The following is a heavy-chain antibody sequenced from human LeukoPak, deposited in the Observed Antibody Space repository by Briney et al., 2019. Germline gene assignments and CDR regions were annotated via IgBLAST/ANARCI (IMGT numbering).Heavy chain of an antibody. CDR2: NIGSGGCT. J-gene: IGHJ2*01. CDR3: ATWPDPRRLRTPWWYFDL. D-gene: IGHD4-17*01. V-gene: IGHV3-23*01. CDR1: GFNFSSYV. Sequence: GSPRLSCAASGFNFSSYVMSWVRQAPGKGLEWGSANIGSGGCTYYADSVKWRFTISRDNTKNTLYLQKNSLRAKDTAVYYCATWPDPRRLRTPWWYFDLWGRGTLVTVSS.